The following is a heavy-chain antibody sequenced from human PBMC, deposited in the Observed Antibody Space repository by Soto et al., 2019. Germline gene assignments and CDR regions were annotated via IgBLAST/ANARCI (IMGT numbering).Heavy chain of an antibody. CDR3: ARGLILWFGELSRRGGYYYYMDV. V-gene: IGHV4-34*01. Sequence: QVQLQQWGAGLLKPSETLSLTCAVYGGSFSGYQWSWIRQTPGKGLEWIGGINDSGDINYNPSLKSRATLLVASPKKPLCLRLRSVTAADAAVCYCARGLILWFGELSRRGGYYYYMDVWGKGTTVTVSS. J-gene: IGHJ6*03. CDR2: INDSGDI. D-gene: IGHD3-10*01. CDR1: GGSFSGYQ.